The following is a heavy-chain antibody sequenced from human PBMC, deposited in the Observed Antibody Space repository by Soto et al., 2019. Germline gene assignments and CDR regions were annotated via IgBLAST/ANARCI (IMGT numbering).Heavy chain of an antibody. Sequence: ASVKVSCKASGYTFTSYGISWVRQAPGQGLEWMGWISAYNGNTNYAQKLQGRVTMTTDTSTSTAYMELRSLRSDDTAVYYCASHYYGSGRHQGYYYGMDVWGQGTTVTVSS. D-gene: IGHD3-10*01. CDR3: ASHYYGSGRHQGYYYGMDV. V-gene: IGHV1-18*04. CDR1: GYTFTSYG. CDR2: ISAYNGNT. J-gene: IGHJ6*02.